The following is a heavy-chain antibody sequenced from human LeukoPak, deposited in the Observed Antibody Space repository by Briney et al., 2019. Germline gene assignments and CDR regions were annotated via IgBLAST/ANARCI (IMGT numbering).Heavy chain of an antibody. CDR3: ARGDVDIVATEMGTYYYGMDV. CDR1: GGTFSSYA. Sequence: GASVKVSCKASGGTFSSYAISWVRQAPGQGLEWMGGIIPIFGTANYAQKFQGRVTITADESTSTAYMELSSLRSEDTAVYYCARGDVDIVATEMGTYYYGMDVWGQGTTVTVSS. D-gene: IGHD5-12*01. J-gene: IGHJ6*02. CDR2: IIPIFGTA. V-gene: IGHV1-69*13.